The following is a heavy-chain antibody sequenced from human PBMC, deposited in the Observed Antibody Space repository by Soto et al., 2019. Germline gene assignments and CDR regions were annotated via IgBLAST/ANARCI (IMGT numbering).Heavy chain of an antibody. V-gene: IGHV4-34*01. Sequence: SETLSLTCAVYGESFSGYYWTWIRQPPGEGLEWIGEINRSGSANYNPSLKSRVTISVDTSKNQFSLKLNSVTAADTAVYYCASRHSSPYFDYWGQGTLVTVSS. D-gene: IGHD6-13*01. CDR1: GESFSGYY. CDR2: INRSGSA. CDR3: ASRHSSPYFDY. J-gene: IGHJ4*02.